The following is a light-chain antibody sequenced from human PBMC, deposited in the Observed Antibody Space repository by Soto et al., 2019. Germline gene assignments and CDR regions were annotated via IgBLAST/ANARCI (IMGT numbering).Light chain of an antibody. CDR2: EVS. CDR3: SSYTASGTLPYV. Sequence: SALTQPASVSGSPGQSITISCTGTSSDVGDYDYVPWYQQHPGKAPKLMIYEVSNRPSGVSNRFSGSKSGNTASLTIAGLQTEDEADYYCSSYTASGTLPYVFGTGTKVTVL. CDR1: SSDVGDYDY. V-gene: IGLV2-14*01. J-gene: IGLJ1*01.